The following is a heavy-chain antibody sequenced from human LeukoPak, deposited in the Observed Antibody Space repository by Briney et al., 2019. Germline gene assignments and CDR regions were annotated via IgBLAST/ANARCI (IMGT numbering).Heavy chain of an antibody. Sequence: SETLSLTCTVSGVSVSSSNYYWGWIRQPPGMGLEWIGSVYRTGSASYNPSLKTRVTISVDTSKNQFSLKLSSVTAADTAVYYCASLDRGYDSSGYYNYWGQGTLVTVSS. CDR3: ASLDRGYDSSGYYNY. CDR2: VYRTGSA. CDR1: GVSVSSSNYY. V-gene: IGHV4-39*07. J-gene: IGHJ4*02. D-gene: IGHD3-22*01.